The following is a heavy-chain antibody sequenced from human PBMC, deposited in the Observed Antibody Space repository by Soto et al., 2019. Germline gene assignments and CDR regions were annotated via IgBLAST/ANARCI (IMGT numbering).Heavy chain of an antibody. V-gene: IGHV4-59*01. J-gene: IGHJ3*02. CDR3: ARAGDYDFWSGYSNDAFDI. CDR1: SGSMSGYY. D-gene: IGHD3-3*01. CDR2: IYYSGST. Sequence: SETLSLTCTVSSGSMSGYYWNWIRQPPGKGLEWIGYIYYSGSTNYNPSLKSRVTISVDTSKNQFSLKLSSVTAADTAVYYCARAGDYDFWSGYSNDAFDIWGQGIMVTVSS.